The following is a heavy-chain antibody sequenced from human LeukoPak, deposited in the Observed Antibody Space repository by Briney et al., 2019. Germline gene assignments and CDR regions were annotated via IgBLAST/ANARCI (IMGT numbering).Heavy chain of an antibody. CDR3: ARGITYYYGSGSYPTY. CDR1: GGSFSGYY. CDR2: NNHSGST. Sequence: SQTLSLTCAVYGGSFSGYYWSWIRQPPGKGLEWLGGNNHSGSTNYNPSLKSRVTISVDTSKNQFSLKLSSVTAADTAVYYCARGITYYYGSGSYPTYWGQGTLVTVSS. D-gene: IGHD3-10*01. V-gene: IGHV4-34*01. J-gene: IGHJ4*02.